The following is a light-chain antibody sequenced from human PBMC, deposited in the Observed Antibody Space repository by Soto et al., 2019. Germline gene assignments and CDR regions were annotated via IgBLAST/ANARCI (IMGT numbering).Light chain of an antibody. CDR1: STDVGGYNR. V-gene: IGLV2-18*02. J-gene: IGLJ1*01. CDR3: SAYTLSDTYV. Sequence: QSVLTQPPSVSGAPGQSVTISCTGTSTDVGGYNRVSWYQQPPGTAPKLMIYDVRNRPSGVPDRFSVSKSGNTASLTISGLKAEDESDYYCSAYTLSDTYVFGTGTKLTVL. CDR2: DVR.